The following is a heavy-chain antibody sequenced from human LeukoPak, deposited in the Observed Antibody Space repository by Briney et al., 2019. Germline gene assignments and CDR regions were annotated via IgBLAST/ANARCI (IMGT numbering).Heavy chain of an antibody. CDR3: ARSELGSRSPPTDY. D-gene: IGHD7-27*01. V-gene: IGHV3-30-3*01. CDR2: ISYDGSDK. CDR1: GFTFTSYA. J-gene: IGHJ4*02. Sequence: PGRSLRLSCAASGFTFTSYAMHWVRQAPGKGLEWVAVISYDGSDKYYADSVKGRFTISRDNSKNTLYLQMNSLRAEDTAVYYCARSELGSRSPPTDYWGQGTLVTVSS.